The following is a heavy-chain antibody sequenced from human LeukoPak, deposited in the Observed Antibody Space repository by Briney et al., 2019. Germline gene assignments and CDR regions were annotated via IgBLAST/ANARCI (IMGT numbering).Heavy chain of an antibody. CDR1: GFTFDDFA. J-gene: IGHJ4*02. CDR2: ISGDGGST. CDR3: AKDYDRRKIAAAGTY. D-gene: IGHD6-13*01. Sequence: GGSLRLSCAASGFTFDDFAMHWVRQAPGKGLEWVSLISGDGGSTYYADSVKGRFTISRDNNKNSLYLQMNSLRTEDTALYYCAKDYDRRKIAAAGTYWGQGTLVTVSS. V-gene: IGHV3-43*02.